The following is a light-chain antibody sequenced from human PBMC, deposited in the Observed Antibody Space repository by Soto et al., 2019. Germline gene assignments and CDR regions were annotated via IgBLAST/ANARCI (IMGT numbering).Light chain of an antibody. CDR2: AAS. V-gene: IGKV1-39*01. Sequence: DIQLTQSKSSLSPSVGHRVTITCRESQSIGRFLNWYQQKLGKVPALLIYAASSLQSGVPSRFSGSGSGTDFTLTISSLQPEDFATYYCQQSYSPPPITLGQGTLLEIK. CDR3: QQSYSPPPIT. J-gene: IGKJ5*01. CDR1: QSIGRF.